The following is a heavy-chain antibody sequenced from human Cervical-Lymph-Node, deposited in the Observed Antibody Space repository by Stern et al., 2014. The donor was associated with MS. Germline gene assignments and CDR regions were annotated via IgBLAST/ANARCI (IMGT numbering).Heavy chain of an antibody. J-gene: IGHJ4*02. Sequence: QLQLQESGPGLVKPSETLSLTCAVSGDSISSYTHYWAWIRQPPGKGLEWIGSVYYRGATYYNPSLKSPGTISVDKSKNPFPRGLNSVTAADTAVYYCAKHACTGAACPFDLWGQGTLVTVSS. V-gene: IGHV4-39*01. D-gene: IGHD2-8*02. CDR1: GDSISSYTHY. CDR3: AKHACTGAACPFDL. CDR2: VYYRGAT.